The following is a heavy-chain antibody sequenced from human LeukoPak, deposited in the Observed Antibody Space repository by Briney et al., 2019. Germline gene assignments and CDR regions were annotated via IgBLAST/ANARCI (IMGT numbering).Heavy chain of an antibody. CDR2: ISGSGGST. CDR3: AKGRYYDSSGYSDY. CDR1: GFTFSNYG. J-gene: IGHJ4*02. D-gene: IGHD3-22*01. Sequence: GGSLRLSCAASGFTFSNYGFHWVRQAPGKGLEWVSAISGSGGSTYYADSVKGRFTISRDNSKNTLYLQMNSLRAEDTAVYYCAKGRYYDSSGYSDYWGQGTLVTVSS. V-gene: IGHV3-23*01.